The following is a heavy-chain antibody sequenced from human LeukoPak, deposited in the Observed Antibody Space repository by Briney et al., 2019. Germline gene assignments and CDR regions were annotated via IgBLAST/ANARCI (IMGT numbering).Heavy chain of an antibody. CDR2: ISWNSGSI. D-gene: IGHD5-12*01. CDR3: PKRPVADSGYDLGGGYFDY. Sequence: PGRSLRLSCAASGFTFDDYAMRWVRQAPGKGLEWVSGISWNSGSIGYADSVKGRFTIFRDNVKNSRFLQMNSLKGEGMACFSCPKRPVADSGYDLGGGYFDYWGQGTLVTVSS. CDR1: GFTFDDYA. V-gene: IGHV3-9*03. J-gene: IGHJ4*02.